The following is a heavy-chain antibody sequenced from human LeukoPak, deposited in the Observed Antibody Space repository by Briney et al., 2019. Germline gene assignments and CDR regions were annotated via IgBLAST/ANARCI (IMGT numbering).Heavy chain of an antibody. CDR2: INHSGST. CDR1: GGSFSGYY. D-gene: IGHD3-22*01. J-gene: IGHJ4*02. Sequence: PSETLSLTCAVFGGSFSGYYWTLIRQPPGKGLEWIGEINHSGSTNYNPSLKSRVTISVDTSKHQFSLRLNSVTAADTAVYYCARGPVVDYFDGSGYYYFDSWGQGTPVTVSS. CDR3: ARGPVVDYFDGSGYYYFDS. V-gene: IGHV4-34*01.